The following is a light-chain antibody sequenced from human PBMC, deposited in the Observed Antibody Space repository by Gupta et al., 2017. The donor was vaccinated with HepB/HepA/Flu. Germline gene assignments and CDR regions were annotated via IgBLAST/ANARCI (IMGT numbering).Light chain of an antibody. CDR2: KAS. J-gene: IGKJ2*04. CDR3: QQDNSYPCS. V-gene: IGKV1-5*03. CDR1: QSISSW. Sequence: DIQMTQSPSTLSASVGDRVTITCRASQSISSWLAWYQQKPGKAPKPLIYKASRGESGVPSRFSGSGSGTEFTLTISSLQPDDFATYYCQQDNSYPCSFGQGTKLEIK.